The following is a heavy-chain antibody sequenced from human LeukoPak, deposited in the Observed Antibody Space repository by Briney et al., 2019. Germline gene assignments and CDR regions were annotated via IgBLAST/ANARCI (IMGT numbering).Heavy chain of an antibody. J-gene: IGHJ4*02. CDR3: GRLTSYSADY. CDR1: GFTFSDSY. D-gene: IGHD1-26*01. V-gene: IGHV3-11*04. Sequence: GGSLRLSCAASGFTFSDSYMTWVRQAPGKGVEWVAYISGSGHDINYSDSVKGRFTISRDNAKNTMYLQMNSLRAEDTALYYCGRLTSYSADYRGQGTLVTVSS. CDR2: ISGSGHDI.